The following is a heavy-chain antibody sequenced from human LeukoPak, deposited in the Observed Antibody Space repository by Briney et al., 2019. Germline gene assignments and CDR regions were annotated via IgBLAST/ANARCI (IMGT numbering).Heavy chain of an antibody. Sequence: GGSLRLSCAASGFTFSSYAMSWVRQAPGKGLEWVSAISGSGGSTYYADSVKGRFTISRDNSKNTLYLQMNSLRAEDTAVYCCARDPGSITMVRGVPYYGMDVWGQGTTVTVSS. CDR3: ARDPGSITMVRGVPYYGMDV. CDR2: ISGSGGST. J-gene: IGHJ6*02. V-gene: IGHV3-23*01. D-gene: IGHD3-10*01. CDR1: GFTFSSYA.